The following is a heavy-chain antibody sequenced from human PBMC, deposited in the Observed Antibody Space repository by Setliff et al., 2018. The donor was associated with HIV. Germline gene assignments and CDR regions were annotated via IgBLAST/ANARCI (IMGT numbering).Heavy chain of an antibody. D-gene: IGHD3-22*01. CDR1: GGSFSSYA. V-gene: IGHV1-69*13. Sequence: GASVKVSCKASGGSFSSYAITWVRQAPGQRLEWMGGIIPIFGTANYAQKFQGRVTITADESTSTAYMELSSLRSEDTAVYYCAATYYYDSSGLHGFDYWGQGTLVTVSS. CDR3: AATYYYDSSGLHGFDY. J-gene: IGHJ4*02. CDR2: IIPIFGTA.